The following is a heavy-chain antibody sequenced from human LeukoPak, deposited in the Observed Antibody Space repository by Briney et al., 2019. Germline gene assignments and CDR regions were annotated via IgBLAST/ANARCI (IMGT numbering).Heavy chain of an antibody. Sequence: GGSLRLSCAASGFTFSSYAMHWVRQAPGKGLEWVAVISYDGSNKYYADSVKGRFTISRDNSKNTLYLQMNSLRAEDTAVYYCARDPPYSSSWYHFDYWGQGTLVTVPS. CDR2: ISYDGSNK. CDR1: GFTFSSYA. CDR3: ARDPPYSSSWYHFDY. J-gene: IGHJ4*02. V-gene: IGHV3-30-3*01. D-gene: IGHD6-13*01.